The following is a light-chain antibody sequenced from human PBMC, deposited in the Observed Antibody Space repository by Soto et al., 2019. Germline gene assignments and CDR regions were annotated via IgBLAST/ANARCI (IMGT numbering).Light chain of an antibody. V-gene: IGLV2-23*01. CDR2: EGS. Sequence: QSPLTQPPSVSGSPGQSITISCTGTSSDVGSYNLVSWYQQHPDKAPKLMIYEGSKRPSGVSNRFSGSKSGNTASLTISGLQAEDEADYYCCSYAGSSTVVFGGGTK. CDR3: CSYAGSSTVV. J-gene: IGLJ2*01. CDR1: SSDVGSYNL.